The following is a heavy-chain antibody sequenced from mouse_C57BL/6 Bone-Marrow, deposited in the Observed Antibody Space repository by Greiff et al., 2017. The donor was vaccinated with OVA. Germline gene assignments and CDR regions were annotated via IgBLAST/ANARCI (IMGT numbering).Heavy chain of an antibody. J-gene: IGHJ2*01. D-gene: IGHD1-1*01. V-gene: IGHV1-64*01. CDR2: IHPNSGST. Sequence: QVQLQQPGAELVKPGASVKLSCKASGYTFTSYWMHWAKQRPGQGLEWIGMIHPNSGSTNYNEKFKSKATLTVDKSSSTAYMQLSSLTSEDSAVYYCARELTTVVVPDYWGQGTTLTVSS. CDR3: ARELTTVVVPDY. CDR1: GYTFTSYW.